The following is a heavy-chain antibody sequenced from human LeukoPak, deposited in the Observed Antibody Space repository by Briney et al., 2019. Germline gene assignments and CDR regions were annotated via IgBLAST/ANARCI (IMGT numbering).Heavy chain of an antibody. CDR2: ISSSSSYI. CDR3: ARDCRGVVVINYYGMDV. D-gene: IGHD3-22*01. Sequence: GGSLRLSCAASGFTFSSYSMNWVRQAPGKGLEWVSSISSSSSYIYYADSVKGRFTISRDNAKNSLYLQMNSLRAEDTAVYYCARDCRGVVVINYYGMDVWGQGTTVTVSS. J-gene: IGHJ6*02. CDR1: GFTFSSYS. V-gene: IGHV3-21*01.